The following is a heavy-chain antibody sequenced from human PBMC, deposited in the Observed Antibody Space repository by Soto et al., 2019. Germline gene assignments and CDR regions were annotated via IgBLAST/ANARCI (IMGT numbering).Heavy chain of an antibody. CDR2: ISSSSSTI. V-gene: IGHV3-48*02. J-gene: IGHJ6*02. D-gene: IGHD3-3*01. Sequence: GGSLGLSCAASGFTFSSYSMNWVRQAPGKGLEWVSYISSSSSTIYYADSVKGRFTISRDNAKNSLYLQMNSLRDEDTAVYYCARDLNGVVRYYYYYGMDVWGQGTTVTVSS. CDR3: ARDLNGVVRYYYYYGMDV. CDR1: GFTFSSYS.